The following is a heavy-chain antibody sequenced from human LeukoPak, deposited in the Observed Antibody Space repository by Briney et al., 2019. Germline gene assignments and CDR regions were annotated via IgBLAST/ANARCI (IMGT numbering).Heavy chain of an antibody. Sequence: GGSLRLSYAASGFTFSSYAMSWVRQAPGKGLEWVSAISGSGGSTYYADSVKGRFTISRDNSKNTLYLQMNSLRAEDTAVYYCAKDRDPNQAYFDWLLLPRGPFDYWGQGTLVTVSS. D-gene: IGHD3-9*01. V-gene: IGHV3-23*01. CDR2: ISGSGGST. CDR3: AKDRDPNQAYFDWLLLPRGPFDY. CDR1: GFTFSSYA. J-gene: IGHJ4*02.